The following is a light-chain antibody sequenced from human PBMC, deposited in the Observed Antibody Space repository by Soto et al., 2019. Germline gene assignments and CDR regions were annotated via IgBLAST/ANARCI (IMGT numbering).Light chain of an antibody. CDR3: LLYYGNTRV. CDR1: TGAVTSGYY. J-gene: IGLJ2*01. CDR2: STT. Sequence: QTVVTKGPQLPVPPGETVTLTCAPSTGAVTSGYYPNWFQQKHGQEPRALIYSTTNRHSWTPARFSGSLLGGKAALTLSGVQPEDEADYYCLLYYGNTRVFGGGTKLTVL. V-gene: IGLV7-43*01.